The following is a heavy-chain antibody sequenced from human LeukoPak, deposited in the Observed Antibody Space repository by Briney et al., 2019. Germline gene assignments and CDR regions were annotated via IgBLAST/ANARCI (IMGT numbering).Heavy chain of an antibody. CDR2: ISNSGGST. J-gene: IGHJ4*02. CDR1: GFTFSDYY. V-gene: IGHV3-23*01. D-gene: IGHD2-21*02. Sequence: PGGSLRLSCAASGFTFSDYYMSWIRQAPGKGLEWVSGISNSGGSTYYADSVKGRFTISRDNSKNTLYLQMKTLRAEDTAVYYCANSLVVTAAYDYWGQGTLVTVSS. CDR3: ANSLVVTAAYDY.